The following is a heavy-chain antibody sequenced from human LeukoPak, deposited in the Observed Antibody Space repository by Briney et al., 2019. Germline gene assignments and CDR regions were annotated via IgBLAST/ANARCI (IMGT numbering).Heavy chain of an antibody. CDR3: AREPPYYYDSSGYC. Sequence: SETLSLTCTVSGGSISSYYWSWIRQPPGKGLEWIGYIYYSGSTNYNPSLKSRVTMSVDTSKNQFSLKLSSVTAAGTAVYYCAREPPYYYDSSGYCWGQGTLVTVSS. V-gene: IGHV4-59*12. CDR2: IYYSGST. J-gene: IGHJ4*02. D-gene: IGHD3-22*01. CDR1: GGSISSYY.